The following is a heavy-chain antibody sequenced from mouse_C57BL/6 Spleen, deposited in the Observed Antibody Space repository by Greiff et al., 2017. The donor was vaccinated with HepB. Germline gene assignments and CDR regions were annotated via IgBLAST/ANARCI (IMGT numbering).Heavy chain of an antibody. CDR3: ASSYYGNHYYAMDY. Sequence: VKLMESGPGLVAPSQSLSITCTVSGFSLTSYCVHWVRQPPGKGLEWLVVIWSDGSTTYNSALKSRLSISKDNSKSQVFLKMNSLQTDDTAMYYCASSYYGNHYYAMDYWGQGTSVTVSS. J-gene: IGHJ4*01. V-gene: IGHV2-6*03. CDR2: IWSDGST. D-gene: IGHD2-1*01. CDR1: GFSLTSYC.